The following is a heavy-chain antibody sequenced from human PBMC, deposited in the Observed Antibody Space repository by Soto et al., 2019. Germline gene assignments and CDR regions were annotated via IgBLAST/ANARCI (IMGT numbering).Heavy chain of an antibody. D-gene: IGHD4-17*01. CDR1: GYTFTGYY. CDR2: INPNSGGT. Sequence: AASVKVSCKASGYTFTGYYMHWVRQAPGQGLEWMGWINPNSGGTNYAQKFQGRVTMTRDTSISTAYMELSRLRSDDTAVYYCARGSDYGDYYFDYWGQGTLVTVSS. CDR3: ARGSDYGDYYFDY. J-gene: IGHJ4*02. V-gene: IGHV1-2*02.